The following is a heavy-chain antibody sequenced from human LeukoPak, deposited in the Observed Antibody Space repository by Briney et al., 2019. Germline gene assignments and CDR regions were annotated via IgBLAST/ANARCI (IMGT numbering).Heavy chain of an antibody. J-gene: IGHJ4*02. D-gene: IGHD4-17*01. CDR1: GGSISSSNW. V-gene: IGHV4-4*02. CDR3: ARVRHDYGDQGFDY. Sequence: SETLSLTCAVSGGSISSSNWWSWVRQPPGKGLEWIGEIYHSGSTKYNPSLKSRVTISVDKSKNQFSLKLSSVTAADTAVYYCARVRHDYGDQGFDYWGQGTLVTVSS. CDR2: IYHSGST.